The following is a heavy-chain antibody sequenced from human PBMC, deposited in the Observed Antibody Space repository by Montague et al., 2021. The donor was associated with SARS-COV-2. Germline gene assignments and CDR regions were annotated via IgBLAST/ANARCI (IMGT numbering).Heavy chain of an antibody. J-gene: IGHJ6*02. CDR2: IYYSGST. CDR1: GGSISSSSYY. Sequence: SETLSLTCTVSGGSISSSSYYWGWIRQPPGKGLEWIGSIYYSGSTYYNPSLKSRVTISVDTSKNQFSLKLSSVTAADTAVYYCARVGRQQLVRLSGMDVWGQGTTVPGS. V-gene: IGHV4-39*07. CDR3: ARVGRQQLVRLSGMDV. D-gene: IGHD6-13*01.